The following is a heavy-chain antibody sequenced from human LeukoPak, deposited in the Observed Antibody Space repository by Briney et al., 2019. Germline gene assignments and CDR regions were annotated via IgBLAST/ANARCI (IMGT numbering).Heavy chain of an antibody. J-gene: IGHJ4*02. CDR2: MWYDGSNK. CDR3: ARGLPPVMKYYFDY. Sequence: GGSLRLSCAASGFPFGSFGLHWVRRAPGKGLEWVAVMWYDGSNKYYADSVKGRFTISRDDSKNTLYLQMNSLRAEDTAMYYCARGLPPVMKYYFDYWGQGTLVTVSS. CDR1: GFPFGSFG. V-gene: IGHV3-33*08. D-gene: IGHD4-11*01.